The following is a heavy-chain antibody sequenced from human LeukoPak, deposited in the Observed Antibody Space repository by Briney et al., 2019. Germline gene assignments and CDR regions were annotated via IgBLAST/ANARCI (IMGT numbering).Heavy chain of an antibody. CDR2: INPSGGST. Sequence: ASVKVSCKASGYTFTSYYMHWVRQAPGQGLEWMGIINPSGGSTSYAQKFQGRVTMTRDTSTSTVYMELSSLRSEDTAVYYCARDRYYYDSSGYIRGISFDYWAREPWSPSPQ. J-gene: IGHJ4*02. V-gene: IGHV1-46*01. CDR3: ARDRYYYDSSGYIRGISFDY. CDR1: GYTFTSYY. D-gene: IGHD3-22*01.